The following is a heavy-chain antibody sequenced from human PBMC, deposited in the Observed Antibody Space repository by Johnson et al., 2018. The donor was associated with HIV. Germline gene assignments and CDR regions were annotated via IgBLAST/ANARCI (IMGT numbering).Heavy chain of an antibody. J-gene: IGHJ3*02. CDR3: ARERGSSSWYFDAFDI. D-gene: IGHD6-13*01. CDR1: GFTVSGNY. CDR2: IFSGGST. V-gene: IGHV3-66*01. Sequence: EVQLVESGGGLVQPGGSLRLSCAASGFTVSGNYMTWVRQAPGKGLEWVSVIFSGGSTYYAGFVKGRFTISRDNSKNTLYLQMNSLRAEDTAVYYCARERGSSSWYFDAFDIWGQGTMVTVSS.